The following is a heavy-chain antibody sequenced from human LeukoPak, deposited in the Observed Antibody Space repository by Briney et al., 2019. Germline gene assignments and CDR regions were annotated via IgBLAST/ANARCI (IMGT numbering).Heavy chain of an antibody. CDR3: AVISGSYVTFDI. J-gene: IGHJ3*02. D-gene: IGHD1-26*01. CDR1: GFTFSSSG. CDR2: IRNDGSDK. V-gene: IGHV3-30*02. Sequence: GGSLRLSCAASGFTFSSSGMHWVRQAPGKGLEWVAFIRNDGSDKYYADSVKGRFTISRDNSKNTLYLQMNSLRAEDTAVYYCAVISGSYVTFDIWGQGTMVTVSS.